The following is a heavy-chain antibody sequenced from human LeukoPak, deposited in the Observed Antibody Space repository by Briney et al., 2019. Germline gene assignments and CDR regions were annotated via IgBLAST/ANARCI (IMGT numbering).Heavy chain of an antibody. CDR2: ISSSGSTI. D-gene: IGHD3-22*01. Sequence: PGGSLRLSCAASGFTFSSYETNWVRQAPGKGLEWVSYISSSGSTIYYADSVKGRFTISRDNAKNSLYLQMNSLRAEDTAVYYCARVSKEYYYDSSGYYYALGWSDYWGQGTLVTVSS. J-gene: IGHJ4*02. V-gene: IGHV3-48*03. CDR3: ARVSKEYYYDSSGYYYALGWSDY. CDR1: GFTFSSYE.